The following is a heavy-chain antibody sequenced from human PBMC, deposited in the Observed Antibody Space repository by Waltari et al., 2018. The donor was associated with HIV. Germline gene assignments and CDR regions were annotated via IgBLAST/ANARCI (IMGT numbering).Heavy chain of an antibody. CDR2: MYYSGST. CDR1: GGSISSYY. V-gene: IGHV4-59*08. CDR3: ARQSCSSTSCYHRNAFDI. D-gene: IGHD2-2*01. Sequence: QVQLQESGPGLVKPSETLSLNCTVSGGSISSYYWSWIRQPPGKGLEWIGYMYYSGSTNYNPSLKSRVTISVDTSKNQFSLKLSSVTAADTAIYYCARQSCSSTSCYHRNAFDIWGQGTMVTVSS. J-gene: IGHJ3*02.